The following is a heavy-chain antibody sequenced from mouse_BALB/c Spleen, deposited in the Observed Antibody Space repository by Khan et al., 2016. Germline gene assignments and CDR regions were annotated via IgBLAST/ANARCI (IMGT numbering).Heavy chain of an antibody. CDR2: IWRGGYT. CDR1: GFSLTSYG. J-gene: IGHJ1*01. CDR3: AKEGGNWYVDV. Sequence: QVQLKQSGPSLVQPSQSLSISCTVSGFSLTSYGVHWIRQSPGKGLEWLGVIWRGGYTDYNTPFMSRLSITRDNSKSQVFFKMNNLQADDTAIYFCAKEGGNWYVDVWGAGTTVTVSS. V-gene: IGHV2-5-1*01.